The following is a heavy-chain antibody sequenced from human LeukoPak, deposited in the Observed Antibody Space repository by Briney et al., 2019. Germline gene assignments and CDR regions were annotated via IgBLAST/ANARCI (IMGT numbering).Heavy chain of an antibody. J-gene: IGHJ4*02. V-gene: IGHV3-7*01. D-gene: IGHD3-16*01. Sequence: AGGSLRLSCAASGFTFESYWMAWVRQAPGKGLEWVANIKEDGSEKYYVDSVRGRFTISRDNARNSVFLQMNSLRAADTAVYYCARQITFWDYWGQGTLVTVS. CDR3: ARQITFWDY. CDR1: GFTFESYW. CDR2: IKEDGSEK.